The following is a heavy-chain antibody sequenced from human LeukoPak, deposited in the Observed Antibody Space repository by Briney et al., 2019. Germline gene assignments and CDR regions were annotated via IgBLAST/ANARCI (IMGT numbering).Heavy chain of an antibody. CDR1: GFTFRSYS. J-gene: IGHJ4*02. V-gene: IGHV3-23*01. Sequence: PGGSLRLSCAASGFTFRSYSMSWVRQSPGKGLEWVSSISDSGDRTYYADSVKGRFTISRDNSRNTLYLQVNSLRAEDTAVYYCAKSGSVPPDYWGQGTLVTVSS. CDR3: AKSGSVPPDY. D-gene: IGHD2-2*01. CDR2: ISDSGDRT.